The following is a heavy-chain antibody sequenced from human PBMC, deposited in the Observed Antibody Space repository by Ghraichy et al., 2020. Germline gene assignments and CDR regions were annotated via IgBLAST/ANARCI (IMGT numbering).Heavy chain of an antibody. CDR3: ARVKKIVGATRASYYYYGMDV. CDR1: GFTFSSYG. J-gene: IGHJ6*02. Sequence: GGSLRLSCAASGFTFSSYGMHWVRQAPGKGLEWVAVIWYDGSNKYYADSVKGRFTISRDNSKNTLYLQMNSLRAEDTAVYYCARVKKIVGATRASYYYYGMDVWGQGTTVTVSS. V-gene: IGHV3-33*01. CDR2: IWYDGSNK. D-gene: IGHD1-26*01.